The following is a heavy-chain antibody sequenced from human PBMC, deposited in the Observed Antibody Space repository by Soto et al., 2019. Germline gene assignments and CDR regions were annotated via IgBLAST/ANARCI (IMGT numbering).Heavy chain of an antibody. D-gene: IGHD3-3*01. Sequence: SATVSLTCTVSGGSVSSGSYYWSWIRQPPGKELEWIGYIYYSGSTNYNPSLKSRVTISVYTSKNRFSLKLSPVTAADTAVYYCASDHNYDFWSGYDSTYYYGVEAWGQGSTVSVPS. CDR2: IYYSGST. V-gene: IGHV4-61*01. CDR3: ASDHNYDFWSGYDSTYYYGVEA. CDR1: GGSVSSGSYY. J-gene: IGHJ6*01.